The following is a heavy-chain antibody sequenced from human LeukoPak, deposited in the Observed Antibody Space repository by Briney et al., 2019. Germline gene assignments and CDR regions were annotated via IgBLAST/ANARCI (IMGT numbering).Heavy chain of an antibody. CDR2: INWNGGST. V-gene: IGHV3-20*04. J-gene: IGHJ6*03. CDR3: ARGGHSGYDLWGVVSYYYYYMDV. CDR1: GFTFDDYG. Sequence: GGSLRLSCAASGFTFDDYGMSWVRQAPGKGLEWVSGINWNGGSTGYADSVKGRFTIFRDNAKNSLYLQMNSLRAEDTALYYCARGGHSGYDLWGVVSYYYYYMDVWGKGTTVTVSS. D-gene: IGHD5-12*01.